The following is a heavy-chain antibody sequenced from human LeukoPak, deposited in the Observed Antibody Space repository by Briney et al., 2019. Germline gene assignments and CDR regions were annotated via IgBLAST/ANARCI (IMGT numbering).Heavy chain of an antibody. D-gene: IGHD3-10*01. CDR1: GYTFTGYY. Sequence: ASVKVSCKASGYTFTGYYMHWVRQAPGQGLEWMGWINPNSGGTNYAQKFQGRVTMTRDTSISTAYMELSRLRSDDTAVYYCARGDTTYYYGSGSYYGYYYGMDVWGQGTTVTVSS. V-gene: IGHV1-2*02. CDR3: ARGDTTYYYGSGSYYGYYYGMDV. CDR2: INPNSGGT. J-gene: IGHJ6*02.